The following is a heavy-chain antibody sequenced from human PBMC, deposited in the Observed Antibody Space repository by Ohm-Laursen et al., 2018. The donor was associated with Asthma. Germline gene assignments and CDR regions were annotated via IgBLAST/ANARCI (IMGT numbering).Heavy chain of an antibody. V-gene: IGHV3-9*01. D-gene: IGHD3-22*01. CDR2: ISWNSVNI. J-gene: IGHJ4*02. Sequence: SLRLSCTASGFRFDDYAMHWVRQAPGKGLEWVSGISWNSVNIGYAASVKGRFTISRDNAKNSLYLQMNSLRAEDTALYYCAKGQWLSLEGYFDYWGQGTLVTVSS. CDR3: AKGQWLSLEGYFDY. CDR1: GFRFDDYA.